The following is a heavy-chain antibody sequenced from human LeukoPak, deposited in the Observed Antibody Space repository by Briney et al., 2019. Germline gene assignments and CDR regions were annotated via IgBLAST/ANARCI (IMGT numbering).Heavy chain of an antibody. V-gene: IGHV4-4*07. CDR3: ARDLLHRGYAFDI. Sequence: SETLSLTCTVSGGSISSYYWSWIRQPAGKGLEWIGRSYSSGSTNYNPSLKSRVTISVDTSKNQFSLKLTSVTAADTAVYYCARDLLHRGYAFDIWGQGTMVTVSS. J-gene: IGHJ3*02. CDR1: GGSISSYY. D-gene: IGHD3-22*01. CDR2: SYSSGST.